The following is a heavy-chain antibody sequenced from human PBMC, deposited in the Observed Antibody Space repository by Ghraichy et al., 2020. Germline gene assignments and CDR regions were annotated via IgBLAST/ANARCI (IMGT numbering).Heavy chain of an antibody. CDR1: EFTFSTYS. D-gene: IGHD6-19*01. Sequence: GGSLRLSCAASEFTFSTYSMNWVRQAPGKGLEWISFISTTSNSIYYADSVKGQFTISRDNAKSSLYLQMNSLRDEDTAVYYCARGKQWLVQGAFDIWGQGTMVTVSS. J-gene: IGHJ3*02. CDR2: ISTTSNSI. V-gene: IGHV3-48*02. CDR3: ARGKQWLVQGAFDI.